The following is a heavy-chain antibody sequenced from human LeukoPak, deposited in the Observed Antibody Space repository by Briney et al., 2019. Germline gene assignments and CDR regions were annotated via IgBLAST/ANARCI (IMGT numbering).Heavy chain of an antibody. V-gene: IGHV1-8*01. CDR3: AGGPTGYGDYYFDY. D-gene: IGHD4-17*01. J-gene: IGHJ4*02. CDR1: GYTFTRYD. CDR2: MNPNSGTT. Sequence: ASVKVSCKASGYTFTRYDINWVRQATGQGLEWMGWMNPNSGTTGYAQKLQGRVTMTRNTLMSTAYMELSSLRSEDTAVYYCAGGPTGYGDYYFDYWGQGTLVTVSS.